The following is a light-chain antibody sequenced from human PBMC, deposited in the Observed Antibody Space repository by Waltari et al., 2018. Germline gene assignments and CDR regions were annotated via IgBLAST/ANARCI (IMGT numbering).Light chain of an antibody. CDR1: SSDVGGHDH. CDR2: DVN. CDR3: SSYSTSSSLIL. Sequence: QSALSHPASVSGSPGQSITISCTGTSSDVGGHDHVSLYQQHPGKAPKLIIRDVNNRPSGVSNRFSGSKSGNTASLTISGIQAEDEADYYCSSYSTSSSLILFGEGTKVTVL. J-gene: IGLJ2*01. V-gene: IGLV2-14*03.